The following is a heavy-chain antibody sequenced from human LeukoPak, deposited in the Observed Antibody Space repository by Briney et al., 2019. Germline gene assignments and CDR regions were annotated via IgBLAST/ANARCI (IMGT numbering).Heavy chain of an antibody. V-gene: IGHV1-18*01. J-gene: IGHJ4*02. Sequence: ASVKVSCKASGCTFTSYGISWVRQAPGQGLEWMGWISAYNGNTNYAQKLQGRVTMTTDTSTSTAYMELRSLRSDDTAVYYCARGAIDIVVVVAATFFDYWGQGTLVTVSS. CDR1: GCTFTSYG. CDR3: ARGAIDIVVVVAATFFDY. D-gene: IGHD2-15*01. CDR2: ISAYNGNT.